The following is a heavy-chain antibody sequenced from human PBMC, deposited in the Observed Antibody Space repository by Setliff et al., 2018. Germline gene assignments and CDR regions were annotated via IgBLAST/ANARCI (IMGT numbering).Heavy chain of an antibody. J-gene: IGHJ4*01. CDR2: ISYSGTP. CDR1: DDSFPSSRYY. CDR3: VRPGGTTVVARHFDY. V-gene: IGHV4-39*01. D-gene: IGHD2-15*01. Sequence: SSETLSLTCTVSDDSFPSSRYYWGWIRQAPGSGLEWIGSISYSGTPYYNASVESRVTISIDTSRNQFSLELRSVTVADTATYYCVRPGGTTVVARHFDYWGSGILVTVSS.